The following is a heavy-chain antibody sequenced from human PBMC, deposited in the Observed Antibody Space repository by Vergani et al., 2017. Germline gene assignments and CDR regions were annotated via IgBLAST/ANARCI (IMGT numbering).Heavy chain of an antibody. V-gene: IGHV1-46*01. Sequence: QVQLVQSGAAVKKPGASVKVSCQASGYTFTSYYIHWVRQAPGQGLEWMGIINPSGGSTNYAQKFQGRVTMTRDTSTSTVFMELSSLRSEDTAVYYCARSCGSTSCYKRGVDWFDPWGQGTLVTVSS. J-gene: IGHJ5*02. D-gene: IGHD2-2*02. CDR1: GYTFTSYY. CDR3: ARSCGSTSCYKRGVDWFDP. CDR2: INPSGGST.